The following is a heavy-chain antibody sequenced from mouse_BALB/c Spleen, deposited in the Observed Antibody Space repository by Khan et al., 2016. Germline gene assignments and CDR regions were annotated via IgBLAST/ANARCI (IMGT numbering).Heavy chain of an antibody. CDR2: IWWDDDK. D-gene: IGHD3-3*01. V-gene: IGHV8-8*01. J-gene: IGHJ4*01. CDR3: ARIEGGRAMDY. CDR1: GFSLSTSGMG. Sequence: QVTLKESGPGILQPSQTLSLTCSFSGFSLSTSGMGVGWIRQPSGKGLEWLAHIWWDDDKRYNPALKSRPAICQESSSNQVFLKFASVDTADTATYYCARIEGGRAMDYWGQGTSVTVSS.